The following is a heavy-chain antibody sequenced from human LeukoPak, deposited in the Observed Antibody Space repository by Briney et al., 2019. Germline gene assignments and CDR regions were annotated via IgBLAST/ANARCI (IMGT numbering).Heavy chain of an antibody. CDR1: GFTFSSHW. J-gene: IGHJ4*02. CDR2: IKQDGSEK. CDR3: ARDTSWVWYHLIDY. V-gene: IGHV3-7*01. D-gene: IGHD2-2*01. Sequence: GGSLRLSCSASGFTFSSHWMSWVRQPPGKGPEWVAGIKQDGSEKYYVASVKGRFTISRDNAKNSLYLRMNSLRAEDTAVYYCARDTSWVWYHLIDYWGQGTRVTVSS.